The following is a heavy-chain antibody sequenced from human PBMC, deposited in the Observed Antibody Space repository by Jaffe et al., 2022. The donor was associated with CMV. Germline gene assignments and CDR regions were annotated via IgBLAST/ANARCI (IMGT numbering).Heavy chain of an antibody. J-gene: IGHJ6*02. CDR2: ISWNSGSI. CDR1: GFTFDDYA. V-gene: IGHV3-9*01. Sequence: EVQLVESGGGLVQPGRSLRLSCAASGFTFDDYAMHWVRQAPGKGLEWVSGISWNSGSIGYADSVKGRFTISRDNAKNSLYLQMNSLRAEDTALYYCAKDTTPSRAGGMDVWGQGTTVTVSS. D-gene: IGHD6-25*01. CDR3: AKDTTPSRAGGMDV.